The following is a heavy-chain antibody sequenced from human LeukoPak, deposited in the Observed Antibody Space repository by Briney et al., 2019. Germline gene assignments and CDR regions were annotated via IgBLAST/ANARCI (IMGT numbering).Heavy chain of an antibody. V-gene: IGHV3-23*01. D-gene: IGHD2-2*01. Sequence: PGGSLRLSCAASGFTFSSYAMGWVRQAPGKGLEWASVISGGGGSTFYADSVKGRFTISRDNSKSILYLQLNNLRAEDTAVYYCAKGELEYCSGASCYAFDYWGQGTLVTVSS. CDR3: AKGELEYCSGASCYAFDY. CDR1: GFTFSSYA. J-gene: IGHJ4*02. CDR2: ISGGGGST.